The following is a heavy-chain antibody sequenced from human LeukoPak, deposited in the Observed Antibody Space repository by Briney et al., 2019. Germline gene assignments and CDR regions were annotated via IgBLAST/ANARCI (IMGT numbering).Heavy chain of an antibody. CDR1: GGSFSGYY. CDR3: ASGGEYYYDSSGYSPRYFQH. CDR2: INHSGST. Sequence: SETLSLTCAVYGGSFSGYYWSWIRQPPGKGLEWIGEINHSGSTNYNPSLKSRVTISVDTSKNQFSLKLSSVTAADTAVYYCASGGEYYYDSSGYSPRYFQHWGQGTLATVSS. J-gene: IGHJ1*01. D-gene: IGHD3-22*01. V-gene: IGHV4-34*01.